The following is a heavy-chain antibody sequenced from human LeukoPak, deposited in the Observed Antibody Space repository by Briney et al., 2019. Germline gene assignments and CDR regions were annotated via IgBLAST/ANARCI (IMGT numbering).Heavy chain of an antibody. CDR2: IYHSGST. CDR3: ASMIYCGGDCYPSFDY. CDR1: GGSISSSNW. Sequence: DPSGTLSLTCAVSGGSISSSNWWSWVRQPPGKGLAWIGEIYHSGSTNYNPSLKSRVTISVDKSKNQFSLKLSSVTAADTAVYYCASMIYCGGDCYPSFDYWGQGTLVTVSS. J-gene: IGHJ4*02. D-gene: IGHD2-21*02. V-gene: IGHV4-4*02.